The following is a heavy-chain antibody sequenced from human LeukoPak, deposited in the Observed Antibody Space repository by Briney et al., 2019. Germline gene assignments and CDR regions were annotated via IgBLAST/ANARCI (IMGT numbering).Heavy chain of an antibody. CDR1: GGSISSYY. D-gene: IGHD2-2*01. CDR2: IFYSGST. CDR3: ASTSYCSSTSCPLRY. J-gene: IGHJ4*02. Sequence: SETLSLTCTVSGGSISSYYWSWIRQPPGKGLEWIGYIFYSGSTNYNPSLKSRVTISADTSKNQFPLKLSSVTAADTAVYYCASTSYCSSTSCPLRYWGQGTLVTVSS. V-gene: IGHV4-59*08.